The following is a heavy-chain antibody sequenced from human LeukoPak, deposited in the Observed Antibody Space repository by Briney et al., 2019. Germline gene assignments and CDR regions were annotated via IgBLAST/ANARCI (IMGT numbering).Heavy chain of an antibody. D-gene: IGHD5-24*01. Sequence: TSETLSLTCTVSGGSISRYYWNWIRQPPGKGLEWIGYIYYSGSTNYNPSLKSRVTISVDTSKNQFSLKLSSVTAADTAVYYCARERRDGYKTYFDYWGQGTLVTVSS. J-gene: IGHJ4*02. V-gene: IGHV4-59*01. CDR2: IYYSGST. CDR3: ARERRDGYKTYFDY. CDR1: GGSISRYY.